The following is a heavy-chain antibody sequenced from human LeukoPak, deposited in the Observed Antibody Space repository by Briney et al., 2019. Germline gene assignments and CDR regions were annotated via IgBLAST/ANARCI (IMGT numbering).Heavy chain of an antibody. CDR2: ISSSGNTM. CDR3: ARQRASNHFFNY. V-gene: IGHV3-48*03. J-gene: IGHJ4*02. Sequence: GGSLRLSCAASGFTFGTYEMNWVRQAPGKGLEWVSYISSSGNTMYYADSVKGRFTISRDNAKNSLFLRMNSLRAEDTAFYYCARQRASNHFFNYWGQGNLVTVSS. CDR1: GFTFGTYE.